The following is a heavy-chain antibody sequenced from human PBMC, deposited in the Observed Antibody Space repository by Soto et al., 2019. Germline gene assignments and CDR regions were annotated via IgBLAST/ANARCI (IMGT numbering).Heavy chain of an antibody. Sequence: GSLLLACSASGFTFRNFGFHWVRQAPGKGLEWVALIWYDGSNKYYAESLKGRVSISRDNSKNTLYLEMKSLRFEDTAVYYCARDGDIQGGPPPKNYAMDVWGQGTKVTVSS. CDR2: IWYDGSNK. D-gene: IGHD5-12*01. J-gene: IGHJ6*02. CDR1: GFTFRNFG. CDR3: ARDGDIQGGPPPKNYAMDV. V-gene: IGHV3-33*01.